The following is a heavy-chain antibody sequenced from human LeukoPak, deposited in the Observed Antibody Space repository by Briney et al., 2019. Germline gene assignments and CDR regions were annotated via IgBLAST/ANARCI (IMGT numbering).Heavy chain of an antibody. V-gene: IGHV4-39*01. CDR3: ARHQDSGGWYNYYGMDV. J-gene: IGHJ6*02. CDR2: IYYSGST. D-gene: IGHD6-19*01. Sequence: KPSETLSLTCTVSGGSISSSSYYWGWIRQPPGKGLEWIGSIYYSGSTYYNPSLKSRVTISVDTSKNQFSLKLSSVTAAHTAVYYCARHQDSGGWYNYYGMDVWGQGTTVTVSS. CDR1: GGSISSSSYY.